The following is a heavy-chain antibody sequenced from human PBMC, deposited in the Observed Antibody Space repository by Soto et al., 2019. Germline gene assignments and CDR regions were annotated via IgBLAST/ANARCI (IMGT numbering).Heavy chain of an antibody. V-gene: IGHV3-23*01. Sequence: PGGSLRLSCAASGFTFSNYAISWVRQAPGKGLEWVSSISGSGGSTYYADSVKGRFTISRDNSKNTLYLQMNSLRASDTAMYYCARQIYDSDTGPNFQYYFDSWGQGTPVTVSS. CDR3: ARQIYDSDTGPNFQYYFDS. CDR1: GFTFSNYA. D-gene: IGHD3-22*01. J-gene: IGHJ4*02. CDR2: ISGSGGST.